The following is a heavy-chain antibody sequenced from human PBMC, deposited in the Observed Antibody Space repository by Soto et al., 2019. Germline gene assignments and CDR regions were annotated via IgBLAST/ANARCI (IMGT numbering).Heavy chain of an antibody. V-gene: IGHV4-30-4*01. CDR1: GGSISSGDCY. CDR3: ASVAVTPFWFDP. CDR2: ISYSGST. Sequence: QVQLQESAPGLVEPSQTLSLTCTVSGGSISSGDCYWSWIRQPPGEGLEWIGYISYSGSTYYNPSLKSRATLSVDTSKNQLSLKPSSVTAADTAVYDCASVAVTPFWFDPWGQATLVTVSS. D-gene: IGHD2-15*01. J-gene: IGHJ5*02.